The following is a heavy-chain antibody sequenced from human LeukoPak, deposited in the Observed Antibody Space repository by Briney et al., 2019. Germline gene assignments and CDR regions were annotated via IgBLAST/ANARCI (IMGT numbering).Heavy chain of an antibody. V-gene: IGHV4-59*01. Sequence: SETRSLTCTVSGGSISSYYWSWIRQPPGKGLEWIGYIYYSGSTNYNPSLKSRVTISVDTSKNQFSLKLSSVTAADTAVYYCARGSSSSPFDYWGQGTLVTVSS. CDR3: ARGSSSSPFDY. CDR2: IYYSGST. J-gene: IGHJ4*02. D-gene: IGHD6-6*01. CDR1: GGSISSYY.